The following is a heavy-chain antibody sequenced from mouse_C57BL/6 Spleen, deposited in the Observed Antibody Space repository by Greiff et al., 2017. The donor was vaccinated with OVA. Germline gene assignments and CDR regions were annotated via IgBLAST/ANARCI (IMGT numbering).Heavy chain of an antibody. CDR1: GFTFTDYY. CDR2: IRNKANGYTT. CDR3: APYSNYGYFDV. Sequence: EVQGVESGGGLVQPGGSLSLSCAASGFTFTDYYMSWVRQPPGKALEWLGFIRNKANGYTTEYSASLKGRFTISRDNSQSILYLQMNALRAEDSATYYCAPYSNYGYFDVWGTGTTVTVSS. J-gene: IGHJ1*03. V-gene: IGHV7-3*01.